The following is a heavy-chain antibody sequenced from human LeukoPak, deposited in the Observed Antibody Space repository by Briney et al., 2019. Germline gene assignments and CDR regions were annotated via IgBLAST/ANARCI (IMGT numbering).Heavy chain of an antibody. J-gene: IGHJ4*02. D-gene: IGHD4-17*01. CDR1: GGSISSGGYS. CDR3: ARDNYGDLDY. V-gene: IGHV4-30-2*01. Sequence: PSETLSLTCAVSGGSISSGGYSWSWIRQPPGKGLEWIGYIYHSGSTNYNPSLKSRVTISVDTSKNQFSLKLSSVTAADTAVYYCARDNYGDLDYWGQGTLVTVSS. CDR2: IYHSGST.